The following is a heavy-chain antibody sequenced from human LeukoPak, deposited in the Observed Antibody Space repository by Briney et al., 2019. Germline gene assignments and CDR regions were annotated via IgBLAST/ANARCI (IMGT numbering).Heavy chain of an antibody. J-gene: IGHJ3*02. CDR2: IRYDGSNK. Sequence: GGSLRLSCAASGFTFSSYGMHWVRQAPGKGLEWVAFIRYDGSNKYYADSVKGRFTISRDNSKNTLYLQMNSLRAEDTAVYYCAKGGYSYGGLDAFDIWGQGTMVTVSS. D-gene: IGHD5-18*01. V-gene: IGHV3-30*02. CDR1: GFTFSSYG. CDR3: AKGGYSYGGLDAFDI.